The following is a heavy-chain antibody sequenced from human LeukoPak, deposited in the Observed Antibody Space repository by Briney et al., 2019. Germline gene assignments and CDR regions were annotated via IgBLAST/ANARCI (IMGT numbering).Heavy chain of an antibody. J-gene: IGHJ4*02. CDR3: ARDSRIAAAGLDY. V-gene: IGHV4-31*03. Sequence: SETLSLTCTVSGGSISSGSYYWSWIRQHPGKGLEWIGYIYYSGSTYYNPSLKSRVTISVDTSKNQFSLKLSSVTAADTAVYYCARDSRIAAAGLDYWGQGTLVTVSS. D-gene: IGHD6-13*01. CDR2: IYYSGST. CDR1: GGSISSGSYY.